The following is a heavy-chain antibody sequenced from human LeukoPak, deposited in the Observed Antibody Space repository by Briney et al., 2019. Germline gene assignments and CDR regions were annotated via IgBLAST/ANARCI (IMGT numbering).Heavy chain of an antibody. D-gene: IGHD3-22*01. CDR3: ARLLDYDVSGAPDIFDI. CDR2: VSYTGRT. CDR1: GGSISSNY. V-gene: IGHV4-59*01. J-gene: IGHJ3*02. Sequence: PSETLSLTCSVSGGSISSNYWTWIRQSPGKGLEYIGHVSYTGRTRYNPSLQRRLTISLDTSNNHFSLQLTSVTAADTAVYYCARLLDYDVSGAPDIFDIWGQGTMVTVSS.